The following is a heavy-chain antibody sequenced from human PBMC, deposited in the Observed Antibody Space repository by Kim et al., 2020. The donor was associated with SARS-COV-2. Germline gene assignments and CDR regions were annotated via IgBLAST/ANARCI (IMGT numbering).Heavy chain of an antibody. D-gene: IGHD5-18*01. CDR3: AKGGRSRAIRGYSYGFHY. Sequence: KGRFTISRDNSKNTLYLQMNSLRAEDTAVYYCAKGGRSRAIRGYSYGFHYWGQGTLVTVSS. J-gene: IGHJ4*02. V-gene: IGHV3-30*02.